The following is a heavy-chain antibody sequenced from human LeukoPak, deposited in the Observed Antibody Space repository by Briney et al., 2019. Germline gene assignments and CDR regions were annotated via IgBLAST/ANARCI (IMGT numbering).Heavy chain of an antibody. V-gene: IGHV3-33*06. J-gene: IGHJ3*02. Sequence: GRSLRLSCAASGFTFSSYGMHWVRQAPGKGLEWVAVIWYDGSNKYCADSVKGRFTISRDNSKNTLYLQMNSLRAEDTAVYYCAKDEGAFDIWGQGTMVTVSS. CDR2: IWYDGSNK. CDR1: GFTFSSYG. CDR3: AKDEGAFDI.